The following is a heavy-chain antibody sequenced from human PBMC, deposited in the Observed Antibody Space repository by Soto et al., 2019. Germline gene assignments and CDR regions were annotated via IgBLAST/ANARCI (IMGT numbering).Heavy chain of an antibody. J-gene: IGHJ4*02. V-gene: IGHV1-69*13. D-gene: IGHD5-18*01. Sequence: ASVKVSCKASGGTFSSYAISWVRQAPGQGLEWMGGIIPIFGTANYAQKFQGRVTITADESTSTAYMELSSLRSEDTAVYYCAREGVDTAMVDTDWGQGTLVTVSS. CDR3: AREGVDTAMVDTD. CDR1: GGTFSSYA. CDR2: IIPIFGTA.